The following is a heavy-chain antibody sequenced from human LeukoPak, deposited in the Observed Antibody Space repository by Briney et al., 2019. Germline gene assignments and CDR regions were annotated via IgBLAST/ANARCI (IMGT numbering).Heavy chain of an antibody. J-gene: IGHJ4*02. CDR1: GFTFSSYA. Sequence: GGSLRLSCAASGFTFSSYAMSWVRQAPGKGLEWVSAISGSGGSTYYADSVKGRFTISRDNSKNSLYLQMNSLRAEDTAVYYCARDQGYSSSWYDYWGQGTLVTVSS. D-gene: IGHD6-13*01. CDR2: ISGSGGST. V-gene: IGHV3-23*01. CDR3: ARDQGYSSSWYDY.